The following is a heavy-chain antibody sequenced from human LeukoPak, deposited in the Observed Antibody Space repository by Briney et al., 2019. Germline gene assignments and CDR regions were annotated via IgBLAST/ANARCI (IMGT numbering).Heavy chain of an antibody. D-gene: IGHD2-15*01. V-gene: IGHV1-8*01. J-gene: IGHJ4*02. CDR1: GYTFTSYD. CDR3: ASALVVVAATPVDFLSPLDY. Sequence: ASVKVSCKASGYTFTSYDINWVRQATGQGLEWMGWMNPNSGNTGYAQKFQGRVTMTRNTSISTAYMELSSLRSEDTAVYYCASALVVVAATPVDFLSPLDYWGQGTLVTVSS. CDR2: MNPNSGNT.